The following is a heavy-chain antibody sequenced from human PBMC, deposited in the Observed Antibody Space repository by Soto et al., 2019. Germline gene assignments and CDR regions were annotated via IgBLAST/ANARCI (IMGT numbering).Heavy chain of an antibody. CDR2: INHSGST. Sequence: SETLSLTCAVYGGSFSGYYWSWIRQPPGKGLEWIGEINHSGSTNYNPSLKSRVTISVDTSKNQFSLKLSSVTAADTAVHYCARGLGSSWYVDLYGMDVWGQGTTVTVSS. J-gene: IGHJ6*02. CDR3: ARGLGSSWYVDLYGMDV. CDR1: GGSFSGYY. V-gene: IGHV4-34*01. D-gene: IGHD6-13*01.